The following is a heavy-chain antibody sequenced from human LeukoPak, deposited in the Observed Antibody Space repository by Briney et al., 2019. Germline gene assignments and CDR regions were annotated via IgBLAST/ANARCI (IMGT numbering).Heavy chain of an antibody. J-gene: IGHJ6*04. V-gene: IGHV4-34*01. CDR2: IEHSGST. CDR3: ARTSGDWLSWAWIGVDV. CDR1: GFTVSSNY. Sequence: TGGSLRLSCAASGFTVSSNYMNWIRQPPGKGLEWIGEIEHSGSTKYNPSLRSRVTISADTSKNQFSLKMSSVTAADTAVYYCARTSGDWLSWAWIGVDVWGKGTTVTVSS. D-gene: IGHD3-9*01.